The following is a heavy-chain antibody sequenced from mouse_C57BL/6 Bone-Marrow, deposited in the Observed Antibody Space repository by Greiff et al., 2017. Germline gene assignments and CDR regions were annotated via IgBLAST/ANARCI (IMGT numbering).Heavy chain of an antibody. V-gene: IGHV5-17*01. Sequence: EVQRVESGGGLVKPGGSLKLSCAASGFTFSDYGMHWVRPAPEKGLKWVAYISSGSSTIYYTDTVKGRFTISRANAKNTLFLQMTSLRSEDTAMYYCARGDYAYEGAWFAYWGQGTLVTVSA. CDR2: ISSGSSTI. CDR3: ARGDYAYEGAWFAY. J-gene: IGHJ3*01. D-gene: IGHD2-2*01. CDR1: GFTFSDYG.